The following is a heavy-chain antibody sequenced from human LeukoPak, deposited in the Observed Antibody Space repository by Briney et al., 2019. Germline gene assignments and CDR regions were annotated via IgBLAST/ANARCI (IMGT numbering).Heavy chain of an antibody. CDR2: ISIRSSTI. V-gene: IGHV3-48*01. D-gene: IGHD3-10*01. J-gene: IGHJ4*02. CDR1: GFPFGSYS. CDR3: ARGGTDGVYFDY. Sequence: GGSLRLSCAASGFPFGSYSLNWVRQAPGKGLEWVSYISIRSSTIYYADSVKGRSTITRDNAKNSLYLQMNSLRAEDTAVYYCARGGTDGVYFDYWGQGTLVTVSS.